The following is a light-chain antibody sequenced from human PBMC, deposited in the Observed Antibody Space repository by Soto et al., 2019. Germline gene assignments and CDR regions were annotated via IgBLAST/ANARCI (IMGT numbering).Light chain of an antibody. CDR1: SSDVGSFNR. V-gene: IGLV2-18*01. CDR2: DVN. J-gene: IGLJ1*01. CDR3: CLYTSSSTLHYV. Sequence: QSALTQPPSVSGSPGQSVTISCTGTSSDVGSFNRVSWYQQPPGTAPKLMIYDVNNRPSGVPDRFSGSKSGNTASLTISGLQAEDEADYYCCLYTSSSTLHYVFGTGTKLTVL.